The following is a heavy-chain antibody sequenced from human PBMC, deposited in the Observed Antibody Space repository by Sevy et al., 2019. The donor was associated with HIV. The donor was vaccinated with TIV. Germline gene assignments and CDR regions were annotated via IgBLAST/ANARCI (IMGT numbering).Heavy chain of an antibody. CDR2: INHSGST. CDR1: GGSFSGYY. D-gene: IGHD3-22*01. V-gene: IGHV4-34*01. Sequence: SETLSLTCAVYGGSFSGYYWSWIRQPPGKGLEWIGEINHSGSTNYNPSLKSRVTISVDTSKNQFSLKLSSVTAADTAVYYSARGRRGYYDSSGYYPTGGDYFDYWGQGTLVTVSS. CDR3: ARGRRGYYDSSGYYPTGGDYFDY. J-gene: IGHJ4*02.